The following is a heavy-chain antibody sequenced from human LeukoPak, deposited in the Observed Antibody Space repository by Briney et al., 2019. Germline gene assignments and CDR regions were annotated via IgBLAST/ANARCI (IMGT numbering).Heavy chain of an antibody. V-gene: IGHV3-21*01. CDR1: GFTVSSNS. CDR3: ARAVSSATSDY. J-gene: IGHJ4*02. Sequence: GGSLRLPCTVSGFTVSSNSMSWVRQAPGKGLEWVSSISSSSSYIYYADSVKGRFTISRDNAKNSLYLQMNSLRAEDTAVYYCARAVSSATSDYWGQGTLVTVSS. CDR2: ISSSSSYI.